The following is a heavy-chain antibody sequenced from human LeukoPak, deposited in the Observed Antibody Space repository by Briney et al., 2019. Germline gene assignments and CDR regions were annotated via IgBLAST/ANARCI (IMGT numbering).Heavy chain of an antibody. V-gene: IGHV3-23*01. CDR2: ISGTGGTT. CDR3: AKDRGVAAGGANYYYGMDA. Sequence: GGSLRLSCAASGFTFSTYAMNWVRQAPGKGLEWVSAISGTGGTTYYADSVKGRFIISRDKSTLNLQMNSLRAEDTAIYYCAKDRGVAAGGANYYYGMDAWGQGTTVTVSS. CDR1: GFTFSTYA. D-gene: IGHD6-13*01. J-gene: IGHJ6*02.